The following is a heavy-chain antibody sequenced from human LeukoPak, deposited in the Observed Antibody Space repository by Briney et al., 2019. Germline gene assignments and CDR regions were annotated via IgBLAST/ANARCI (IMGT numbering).Heavy chain of an antibody. Sequence: GGSLRLSCAASGFTFSSHSMNWVRQAPGKGLEWVSSISSSSSYIYYADSVKGRFTISRDNAKNSLYLQMNSLRAEDTAVYYCARSYYDILTGYYPPDYWGQGTLVTVSS. CDR1: GFTFSSHS. CDR3: ARSYYDILTGYYPPDY. V-gene: IGHV3-21*01. J-gene: IGHJ4*02. D-gene: IGHD3-9*01. CDR2: ISSSSSYI.